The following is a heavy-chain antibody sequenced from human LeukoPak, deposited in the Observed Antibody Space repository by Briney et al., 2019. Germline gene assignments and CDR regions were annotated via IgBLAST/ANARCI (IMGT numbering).Heavy chain of an antibody. CDR1: GGSISSHY. V-gene: IGHV4-59*11. D-gene: IGHD5-18*01. CDR2: IYYSGST. J-gene: IGHJ6*03. Sequence: SETLSLTCTVSGGSISSHYWSWIRQPPWKGVEWIGYIYYSGSTNYNPSLKSRVTISVDTSKNQFSLKLSSVTAADTAVYYCARERGRSYGSVPYYYYYMDVWGKGTTVTVSS. CDR3: ARERGRSYGSVPYYYYYMDV.